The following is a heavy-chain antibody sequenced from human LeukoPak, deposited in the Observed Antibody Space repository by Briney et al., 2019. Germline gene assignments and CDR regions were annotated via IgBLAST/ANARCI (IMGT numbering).Heavy chain of an antibody. CDR3: VKDYRVGSSPAFGDF. J-gene: IGHJ4*02. Sequence: PGGSLRLSCAASGFTFSSHAMSWVRQAPGKGLEWVSGLIVNGATTYYADSVKGRFTISRDNYRNTMYLQMNSLRAEDTAIYYCVKDYRVGSSPAFGDFWGRGILVTVSS. CDR2: LIVNGATT. CDR1: GFTFSSHA. D-gene: IGHD2-21*01. V-gene: IGHV3-23*01.